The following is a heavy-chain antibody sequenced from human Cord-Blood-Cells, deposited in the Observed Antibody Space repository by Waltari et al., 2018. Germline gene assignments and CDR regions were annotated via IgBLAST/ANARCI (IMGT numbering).Heavy chain of an antibody. D-gene: IGHD3-3*01. J-gene: IGHJ4*02. CDR1: GGSFSGYY. CDR3: ASRGGLRFLEWLPTPFFDY. V-gene: IGHV4-34*01. CDR2: INHSGST. Sequence: QVQLQQWGAGLLKPSETLSLTCAVYGGSFSGYYWSWIRQPPGKGLEWIGEINHSGSTNHNPSLKGRVTISVDTSKNQFSLKLSSVTAADTAVYYCASRGGLRFLEWLPTPFFDYWGQGTLVTVSS.